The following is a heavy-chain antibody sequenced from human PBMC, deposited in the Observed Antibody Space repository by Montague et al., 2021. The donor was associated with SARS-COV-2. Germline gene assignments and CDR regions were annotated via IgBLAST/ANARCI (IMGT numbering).Heavy chain of an antibody. D-gene: IGHD3-10*01. J-gene: IGHJ4*02. CDR2: IYFNSGST. CDR3: AKGVDVSGSYSSTHGY. Sequence: SLRLSCAASGFTFRTHAMNWVRQAPGKGLEWVSRIYFNSGSTYYTDSVKGRFTISRDNSKNTLYLQMNSLRVDDTAVYYCAKGVDVSGSYSSTHGYWGQGTLVTVSS. CDR1: GFTFRTHA. V-gene: IGHV3-23*03.